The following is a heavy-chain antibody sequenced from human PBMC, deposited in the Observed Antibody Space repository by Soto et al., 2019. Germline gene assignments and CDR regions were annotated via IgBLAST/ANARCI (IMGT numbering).Heavy chain of an antibody. V-gene: IGHV1-69*13. CDR2: IIPIFGTA. Sequence: ASVKVSCKASGGTFSSYAISWVRQAPGQGLEWMGGIIPIFGTANYAQKFQGRVTITADESTSTAYMELSSLRSEDTAVYYCASWGYTVTTGPYYYYGMDVWGQGTTVTVSS. CDR3: ASWGYTVTTGPYYYYGMDV. D-gene: IGHD4-17*01. J-gene: IGHJ6*02. CDR1: GGTFSSYA.